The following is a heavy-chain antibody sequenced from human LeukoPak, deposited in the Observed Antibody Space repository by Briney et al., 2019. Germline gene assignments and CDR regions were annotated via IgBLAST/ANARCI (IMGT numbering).Heavy chain of an antibody. V-gene: IGHV1-2*02. Sequence: ASVKVSCKASGYTFTGYYMHWVRQAPGQGLEWMGGINPNSGGTNYAQKFQGRGTMTRDTSISTAYMELSRLRSGDTAVYYCARDRTRTGYSSGWYHDYWGQGTLVTVSS. D-gene: IGHD6-19*01. J-gene: IGHJ4*02. CDR2: INPNSGGT. CDR3: ARDRTRTGYSSGWYHDY. CDR1: GYTFTGYY.